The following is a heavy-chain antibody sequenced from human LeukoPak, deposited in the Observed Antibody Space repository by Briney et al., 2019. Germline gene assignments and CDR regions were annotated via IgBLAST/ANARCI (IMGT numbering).Heavy chain of an antibody. CDR1: GGSFSGYY. Sequence: PSETLSLTCAVYGGSFSGYYWSWIRQPPGKGLEWIGYIYYSGSTNYNPSLKSRVTISVDTSKNQFSLKLSSVTAADTAVYYCARDIGSYYDSTGYFDYWGQGTLVTVSS. CDR2: IYYSGST. V-gene: IGHV4-59*01. D-gene: IGHD3-22*01. CDR3: ARDIGSYYDSTGYFDY. J-gene: IGHJ4*02.